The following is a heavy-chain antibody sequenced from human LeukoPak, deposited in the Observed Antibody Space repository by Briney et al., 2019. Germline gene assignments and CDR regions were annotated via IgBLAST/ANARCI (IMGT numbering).Heavy chain of an antibody. J-gene: IGHJ4*02. CDR2: ISGSGGST. D-gene: IGHD1-26*01. CDR3: ARDRGSYPPINYFDY. CDR1: GFTFNSYG. Sequence: GGSLRLSCAASGFTFNSYGMSWVRQAPGKGLEWVSAISGSGGSTYYADSVKGRITISRDNSKNTLNLQMNSLRAEDTAVYYCARDRGSYPPINYFDYWGQGTLVTVSS. V-gene: IGHV3-23*01.